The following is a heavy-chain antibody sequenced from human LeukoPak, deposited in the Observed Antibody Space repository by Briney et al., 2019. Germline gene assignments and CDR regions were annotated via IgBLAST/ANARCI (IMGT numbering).Heavy chain of an antibody. V-gene: IGHV3-49*03. J-gene: IGHJ3*02. Sequence: QAGGSLRLSCTASGFTFGDHAMSWFRQAPGKGLEWVGFISNKAYGGTTQYAASVKGRFTISRDDSKTIAYLQVSSLKTEDTAMYYCASGYSSGWYPAFDIWGQGTMVTVSS. CDR3: ASGYSSGWYPAFDI. D-gene: IGHD6-19*01. CDR2: ISNKAYGGTT. CDR1: GFTFGDHA.